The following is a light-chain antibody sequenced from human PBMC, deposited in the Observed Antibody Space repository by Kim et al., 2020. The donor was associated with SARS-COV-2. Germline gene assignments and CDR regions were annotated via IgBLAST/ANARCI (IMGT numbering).Light chain of an antibody. CDR2: GAS. J-gene: IGKJ4*01. Sequence: AIQLTQSPSSLSASVGDRVTITCRASQGINSALAWYQQKPGKSPKVLIYGASNLQSGVPSRFSGSGSWTDFTLTISGLEPDDFASYYCQHFQTYPFTFGGGTKVDIK. CDR1: QGINSA. V-gene: IGKV1-13*02. CDR3: QHFQTYPFT.